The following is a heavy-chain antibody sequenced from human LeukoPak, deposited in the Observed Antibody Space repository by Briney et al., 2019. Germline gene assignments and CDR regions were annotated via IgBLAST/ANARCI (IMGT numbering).Heavy chain of an antibody. CDR2: ISYDGSNK. CDR3: ASDLGGLSYSSSIN. D-gene: IGHD6-13*01. CDR1: GFTFSSYA. J-gene: IGHJ4*02. V-gene: IGHV3-30-3*01. Sequence: PGRSLRLSCAASGFTFSSYAMHWVRQAPGKGLEWVAVISYDGSNKYYADSVKGRFTISRDNSKNTLYLQMNSLRAEDTAVYYCASDLGGLSYSSSINWGQGTLVTVSS.